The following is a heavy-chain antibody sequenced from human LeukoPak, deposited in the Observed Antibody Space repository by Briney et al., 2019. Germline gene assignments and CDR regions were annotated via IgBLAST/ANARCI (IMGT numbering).Heavy chain of an antibody. CDR2: IYYSGST. CDR1: GGSISSYY. Sequence: SETLSLTCTVSGGSISSYYWSWIRQPPGKGLEWIGYIYYSGSTNYNPSLKSRVTISVDTSKNQFSLKLSSVTAADTAVYYCARSSTITIFGVLNWFDPWGQGTLVTVSS. D-gene: IGHD3-3*01. V-gene: IGHV4-59*01. J-gene: IGHJ5*02. CDR3: ARSSTITIFGVLNWFDP.